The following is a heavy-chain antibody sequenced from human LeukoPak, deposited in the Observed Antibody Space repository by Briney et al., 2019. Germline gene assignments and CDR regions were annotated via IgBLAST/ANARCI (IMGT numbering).Heavy chain of an antibody. CDR1: GFTFSSYA. CDR2: ISSSGGST. V-gene: IGHV3-23*01. Sequence: GRSLRLSCAASGFTFSSYAMSWVRQAPGKGLEWVSAISSSGGSTYYAYSVKGRFTISRDNSKNTLYLQMNSLRAEDTAVYYCAKDWGVYYYESSGNGGFDYWGQGTLVTVSS. J-gene: IGHJ4*02. CDR3: AKDWGVYYYESSGNGGFDY. D-gene: IGHD3-22*01.